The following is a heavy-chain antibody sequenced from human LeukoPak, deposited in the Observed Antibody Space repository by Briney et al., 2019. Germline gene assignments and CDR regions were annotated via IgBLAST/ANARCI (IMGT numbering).Heavy chain of an antibody. CDR1: GFTFSRSS. CDR2: ISYDGNNK. J-gene: IGHJ5*02. CDR3: ARRVYSGSYYFWFDP. Sequence: PGGSLRLSCAASGFTFSRSSMHWVRQAPGKGLEWVAVISYDGNNKYYADSVKGRFTISRDNSKNTLYLQMNSLRAEDTAVYYCARRVYSGSYYFWFDPWGQGTLVTVSS. D-gene: IGHD1-26*01. V-gene: IGHV3-30-3*01.